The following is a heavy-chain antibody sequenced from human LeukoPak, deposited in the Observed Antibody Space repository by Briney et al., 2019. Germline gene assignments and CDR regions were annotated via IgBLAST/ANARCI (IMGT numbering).Heavy chain of an antibody. CDR2: IGGSGATT. J-gene: IGHJ4*02. CDR1: GFTFSNAW. V-gene: IGHV3-23*01. Sequence: PGGSLRLSCAASGFTFSNAWMSWVRQAPGKGLEWVSSIGGSGATTYYADSVKGRFTISRDNSKNTLYLQMNSLRSEDTAVYYCAKLPSGLVRGFIKYYFDYWGQGTLVTVSS. D-gene: IGHD3-10*01. CDR3: AKLPSGLVRGFIKYYFDY.